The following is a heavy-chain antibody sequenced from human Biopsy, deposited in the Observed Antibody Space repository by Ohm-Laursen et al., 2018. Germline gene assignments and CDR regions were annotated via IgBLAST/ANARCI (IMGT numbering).Heavy chain of an antibody. J-gene: IGHJ6*02. V-gene: IGHV3-21*01. CDR2: ISETSSHI. D-gene: IGHD2-2*01. CDR1: GFTFSSYS. CDR3: ARDKITYCTSTSCDYFGMDV. Sequence: SLRLSCTASGFTFSSYSMNWVRQAPGKGLEWISYISETSSHIYDADSVKGRFTVARDNAKNSLYLQLNSLRAEDTAVYYCARDKITYCTSTSCDYFGMDVWGQGTTVTVSS.